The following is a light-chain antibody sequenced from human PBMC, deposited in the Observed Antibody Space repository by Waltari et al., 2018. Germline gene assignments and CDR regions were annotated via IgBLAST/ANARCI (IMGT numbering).Light chain of an antibody. CDR2: WAS. CDR3: QQYYSTPLT. J-gene: IGKJ4*01. CDR1: QSVLYTSNNKNY. Sequence: DIVMTQSPDSLAVSLGERATINCKSSQSVLYTSNNKNYLAWYQQKPGQAPKLLIYWASTRESGVPDRFGGSGSGTDFTLTISSLQAEDVAVYYCQQYYSTPLTFGGGTKVEIK. V-gene: IGKV4-1*01.